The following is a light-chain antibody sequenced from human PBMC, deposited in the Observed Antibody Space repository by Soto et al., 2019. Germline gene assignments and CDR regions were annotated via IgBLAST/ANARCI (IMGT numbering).Light chain of an antibody. J-gene: IGLJ1*01. CDR1: SSDVGGFNY. CDR3: SSHTISSALQV. CDR2: DVY. V-gene: IGLV2-14*01. Sequence: QSALTQPASVSGSPGQSITISCTGTSSDVGGFNYVSWYQQHPGKAPKLLIFDVYSRPSGISNRFSGSKSGNTASLTISGLQADDEADYYCSSHTISSALQVFGTGTKVTVL.